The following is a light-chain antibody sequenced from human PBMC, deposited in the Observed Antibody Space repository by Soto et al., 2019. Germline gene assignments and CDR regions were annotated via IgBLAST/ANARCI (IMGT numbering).Light chain of an antibody. J-gene: IGKJ1*01. V-gene: IGKV4-1*01. Sequence: IVMTQSPDSLAVSLGERATLNCKSSQSVLYNSNNRNYLAWYRQKPGQPRKMIIYWASTRESGVPDRLSGSGSGTDFTLTISSLQAEDVAIYYCQQYYSTHPTFGQGTKVDIK. CDR2: WAS. CDR1: QSVLYNSNNRNY. CDR3: QQYYSTHPT.